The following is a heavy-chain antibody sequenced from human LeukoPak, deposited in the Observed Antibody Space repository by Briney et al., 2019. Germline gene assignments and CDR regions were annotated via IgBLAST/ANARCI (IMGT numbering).Heavy chain of an antibody. V-gene: IGHV4-38-2*02. J-gene: IGHJ4*02. Sequence: SETLSLTCTVSGYSISSGYYWGCIRQPPGKGLEWIGSIYHSGSTYYNPSLKGRVTISVDTSKNQFSLKLSSVTAADTAVYYCARSLPPGSSGWPYYFDYWGQGTLVTVSS. CDR2: IYHSGST. CDR1: GYSISSGYY. CDR3: ARSLPPGSSGWPYYFDY. D-gene: IGHD6-19*01.